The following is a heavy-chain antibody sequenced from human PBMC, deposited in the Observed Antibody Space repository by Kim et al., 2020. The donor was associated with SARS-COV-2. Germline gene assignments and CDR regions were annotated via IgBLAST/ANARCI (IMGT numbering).Heavy chain of an antibody. J-gene: IGHJ4*02. CDR1: GYKFSDFY. CDR3: ARDRAEKGFIGY. CDR2: INPVTGDA. Sequence: ASVKVSCKAYGYKFSDFYIHWLRQAPGQPFECMGWINPVTGDATYAQKFQGRLTMTRQKSIATVYMELSGLRFDDTAVYYCARDRAEKGFIGYWGQGTQVTVAS. V-gene: IGHV1-2*02. D-gene: IGHD3-10*01.